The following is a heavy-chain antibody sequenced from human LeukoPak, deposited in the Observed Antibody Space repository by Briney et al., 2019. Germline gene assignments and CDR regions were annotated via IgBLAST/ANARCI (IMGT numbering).Heavy chain of an antibody. V-gene: IGHV7-4-1*02. J-gene: IGHJ4*02. Sequence: ASVKVSCKASGYTFTSYAMNWVRQAPGQGLEWMGWINTNTGNPTYAQGFTGRFAFSLDTSVSTAYLQISSLKAEDTAVYYCARLPYYDILTGYYKSNYWGQGTLVTVSS. CDR1: GYTFTSYA. CDR2: INTNTGNP. D-gene: IGHD3-9*01. CDR3: ARLPYYDILTGYYKSNY.